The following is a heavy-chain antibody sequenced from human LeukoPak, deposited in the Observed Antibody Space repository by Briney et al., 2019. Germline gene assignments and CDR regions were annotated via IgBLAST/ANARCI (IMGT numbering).Heavy chain of an antibody. V-gene: IGHV4-31*01. J-gene: IGHJ4*02. CDR3: ARDRSGSYLFDY. D-gene: IGHD1-26*01. Sequence: SETLSLTCTVSGGSISSGGYYWSWIRQHPGKGLEWIGYIYYSGSTYYNPSLKSQVTISVDTSKNQFSLKLSSVTAADTAVYYCARDRSGSYLFDYWGQGTLVTVSS. CDR2: IYYSGST. CDR1: GGSISSGGYY.